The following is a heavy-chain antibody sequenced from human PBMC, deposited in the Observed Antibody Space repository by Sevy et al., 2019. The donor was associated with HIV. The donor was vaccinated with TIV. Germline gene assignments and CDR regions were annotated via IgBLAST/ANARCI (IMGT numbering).Heavy chain of an antibody. Sequence: GGSLRLSCAVSGFNFGSYSMNWVPQGPGKGLEWVAGISDNGGETYHAVSVKGRFTVARDNSKNTLFLQMNSLRAEDTAVYYCAKTIFGVAQVFDMWGQGTMVTVSS. J-gene: IGHJ3*02. CDR2: ISDNGGET. CDR3: AKTIFGVAQVFDM. D-gene: IGHD3-3*01. V-gene: IGHV3-23*01. CDR1: GFNFGSYS.